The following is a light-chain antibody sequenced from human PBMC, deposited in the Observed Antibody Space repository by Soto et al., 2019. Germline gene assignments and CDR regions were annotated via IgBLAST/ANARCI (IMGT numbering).Light chain of an antibody. CDR3: QAWDSSTAV. CDR2: QDN. CDR1: KLGEKY. J-gene: IGLJ2*01. Sequence: SYELTQPPSVSVSPGQTASITCSGDKLGEKYACWYQQKPGQSPMLVIYQDNKRPSGIPERISGSNSGNTATLTISGTQAMDEADYYCQAWDSSTAVFGGGTKLTVL. V-gene: IGLV3-1*01.